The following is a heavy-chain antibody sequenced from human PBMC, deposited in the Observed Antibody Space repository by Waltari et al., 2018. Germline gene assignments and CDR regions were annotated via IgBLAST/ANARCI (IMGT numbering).Heavy chain of an antibody. V-gene: IGHV5-51*01. J-gene: IGHJ3*02. D-gene: IGHD1-7*01. CDR2: NYPCDSDP. CDR3: ARPRNSGTYDGFDI. Sequence: EVQLVQSGAEVKKPGESLKISCQVFGYTFSSYWIAWVRQMSGKGLEWIGINYPCDSDPRYRPSFQGQVTISADKSINTAYLQWSSLKASDTAMYDCARPRNSGTYDGFDIWGQGTMVTVSS. CDR1: GYTFSSYW.